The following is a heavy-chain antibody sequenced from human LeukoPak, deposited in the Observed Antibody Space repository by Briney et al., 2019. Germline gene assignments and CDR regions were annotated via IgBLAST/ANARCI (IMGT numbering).Heavy chain of an antibody. J-gene: IGHJ3*01. CDR2: INPNSGGT. Sequence: RASVKVSCKASGYTFTSYGTSWVRQAPGQGLEWMGWINPNSGGTNYAQNFQGRVTMTRDTSMSTAYMELSSLTSDDTAVYYCARAPEIVHHAFDVWGQGTMVTVSS. V-gene: IGHV1-2*02. CDR3: ARAPEIVHHAFDV. CDR1: GYTFTSYG. D-gene: IGHD1-26*01.